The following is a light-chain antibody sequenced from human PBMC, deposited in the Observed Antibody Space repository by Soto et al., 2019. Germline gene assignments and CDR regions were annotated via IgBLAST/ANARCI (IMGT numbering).Light chain of an antibody. J-gene: IGLJ1*01. CDR1: SSDVGGYNY. V-gene: IGLV2-14*01. CDR3: SSYTSSRTLYV. Sequence: QSVLTQPASVSGSPGQSITISCTGTSSDVGGYNYVSWYQQHPGKAPKLMIYDVSNRPSGVSNRFSGSKSGNTASLTISGLPAEDEADYYCSSYTSSRTLYVFGTGTKVTVL. CDR2: DVS.